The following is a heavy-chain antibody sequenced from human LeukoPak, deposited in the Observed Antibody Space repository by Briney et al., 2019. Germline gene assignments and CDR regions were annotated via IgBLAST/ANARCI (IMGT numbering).Heavy chain of an antibody. CDR3: ASSNDYGDYEFDY. D-gene: IGHD4-17*01. CDR1: GFTFSSYW. V-gene: IGHV3-7*01. Sequence: GSLRLSCAASGFTFSSYWMSWVRQAPGKGLEWVANIKQDGSEKYYVDSVKGRFTISRDNAKNSLYLQMNSLRAEDTAVYYCASSNDYGDYEFDYWGQGTLVTVSS. CDR2: IKQDGSEK. J-gene: IGHJ4*02.